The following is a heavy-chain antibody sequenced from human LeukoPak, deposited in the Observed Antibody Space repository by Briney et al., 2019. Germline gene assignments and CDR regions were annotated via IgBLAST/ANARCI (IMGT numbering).Heavy chain of an antibody. J-gene: IGHJ5*02. V-gene: IGHV1-2*02. Sequence: ASVKVSCKASGYTFTGYYMHWVRQAPGQGLEWMGWINPNSGGTNYAQKFQGRVTMTRDTSISTAYMELSRLRSDDTAVYYCARVLHKRNYDSSDYYGSWGQGTLVTVSS. D-gene: IGHD3-22*01. CDR3: ARVLHKRNYDSSDYYGS. CDR2: INPNSGGT. CDR1: GYTFTGYY.